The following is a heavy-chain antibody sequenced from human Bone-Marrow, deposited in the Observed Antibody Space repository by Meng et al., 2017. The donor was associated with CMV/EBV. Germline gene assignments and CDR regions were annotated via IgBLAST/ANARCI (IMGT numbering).Heavy chain of an antibody. CDR3: ARDFGPYYYDSSGYLPD. CDR2: ISSSSSYI. D-gene: IGHD3-22*01. J-gene: IGHJ3*01. V-gene: IGHV3-21*01. Sequence: GESLKISCAASGSTFSSYSMNWVRQAPGKGLEWVSSISSSSSYIYYADSVKGRFTISRDNAKNSLYLQMNSLRAEDTAVYYCARDFGPYYYDSSGYLPDWGQGTMVTVSS. CDR1: GSTFSSYS.